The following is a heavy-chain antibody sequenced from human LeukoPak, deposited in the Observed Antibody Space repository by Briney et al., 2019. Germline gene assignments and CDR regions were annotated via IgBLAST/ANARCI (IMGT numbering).Heavy chain of an antibody. J-gene: IGHJ5*02. CDR3: ARDLSSSSWSPWFDP. CDR2: ISYDGSNK. D-gene: IGHD6-6*01. V-gene: IGHV3-30-3*01. CDR1: RFTFSSYA. Sequence: PGGSLRLSCVASRFTFSSYAMHWVRQAPGKGLEWVAVISYDGSNKYYADSVKGRFTISRDNSKNTLYLQMNSLRAEDTAVYYCARDLSSSSWSPWFDPWGQGTLVTVSS.